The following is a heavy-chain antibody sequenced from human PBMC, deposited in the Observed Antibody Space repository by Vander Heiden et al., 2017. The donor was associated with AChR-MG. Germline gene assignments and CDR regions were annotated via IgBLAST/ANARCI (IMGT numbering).Heavy chain of an antibody. Sequence: QVQLVQSGAEVKKPGSSVKVACKASGGTFSSYAISWVRKAPGQGLEWMGGIIPIFGTANYAQKFQGRVTITADESTSTAYMELSSLRSEDTAVYYCASPLRYCSSTSCYRGYYYYYMDVWGKGTTVTVSS. CDR3: ASPLRYCSSTSCYRGYYYYYMDV. J-gene: IGHJ6*03. CDR2: IIPIFGTA. V-gene: IGHV1-69*01. D-gene: IGHD2-2*02. CDR1: GGTFSSYA.